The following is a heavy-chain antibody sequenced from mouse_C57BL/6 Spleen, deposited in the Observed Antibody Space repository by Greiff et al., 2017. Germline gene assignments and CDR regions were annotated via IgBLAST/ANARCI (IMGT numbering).Heavy chain of an antibody. CDR3: AREARGGTRFAY. CDR1: GYTFTDYN. D-gene: IGHD3-3*01. CDR2: INPNNGGT. V-gene: IGHV1-18*01. J-gene: IGHJ3*01. Sequence: EVKLQESGPELVKPGASVKIPCKASGYTFTDYNMDWVKQSHGKSLEWIGDINPNNGGTIYNQKFKGKATLTVDKSSSTAYMELRSLTSEDTAVYYCAREARGGTRFAYWGQGTLVTVSA.